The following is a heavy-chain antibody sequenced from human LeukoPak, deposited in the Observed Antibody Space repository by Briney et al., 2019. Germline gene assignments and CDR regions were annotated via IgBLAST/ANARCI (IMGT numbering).Heavy chain of an antibody. J-gene: IGHJ4*02. D-gene: IGHD4-17*01. CDR3: TRGSYGDYEY. Sequence: PGGSLRLSCAASAFTFSNYNMNWVRQAPGKGLEWVSSISSRSTYIYYADSVRGRFTISRDNAKNSLYLQMNSLRAEDTAVYYCTRGSYGDYEYWGQGTLVTVSS. V-gene: IGHV3-21*01. CDR1: AFTFSNYN. CDR2: ISSRSTYI.